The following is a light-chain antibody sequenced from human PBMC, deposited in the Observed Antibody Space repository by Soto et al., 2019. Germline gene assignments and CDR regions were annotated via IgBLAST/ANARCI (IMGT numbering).Light chain of an antibody. CDR2: AAS. CDR1: QSISSY. J-gene: IGKJ1*01. CDR3: QQLNSSPWT. V-gene: IGKV1-9*01. Sequence: IQLTQSPASLSSSVGERDTITCRASQSISSYLARYQQKPEQDPKLLIYAASTMQTGVPARCSGSGSGTDFTLTISSLQPEDFAAYYCQQLNSSPWTFGQGTKVEIK.